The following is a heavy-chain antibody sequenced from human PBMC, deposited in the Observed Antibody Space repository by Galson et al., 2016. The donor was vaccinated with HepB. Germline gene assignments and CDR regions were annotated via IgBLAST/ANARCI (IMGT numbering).Heavy chain of an antibody. CDR3: ARHVPGAAKAVRD. CDR1: GDSISTSNYY. V-gene: IGHV4-39*01. CDR2: IYYTGST. Sequence: SETLSLTCTVSGDSISTSNYYWGWIRQPPGKGLEWIGTIYYTGSTYYNPSLNSRVSMSVDKSKNQFSLKVISVAAADTATYYCARHVPGAAKAVRDWGQGALVIVSS. J-gene: IGHJ4*02. D-gene: IGHD6-25*01.